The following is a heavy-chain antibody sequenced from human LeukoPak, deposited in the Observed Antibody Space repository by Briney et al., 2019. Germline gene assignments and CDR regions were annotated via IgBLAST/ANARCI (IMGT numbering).Heavy chain of an antibody. V-gene: IGHV4-39*01. D-gene: IGHD6-13*01. CDR1: GGSISSSAYS. Sequence: SETLSLTCTVSGGSISSSAYSWGWIRQPPGKGLDWIGNIYDSGNTYYNPSLKSRVTISVNTSKNQFSLKLNSVTAADTAVYYCARQYGPGYSSTWYFDYWGQGTLVTVSS. J-gene: IGHJ4*02. CDR3: ARQYGPGYSSTWYFDY. CDR2: IYDSGNT.